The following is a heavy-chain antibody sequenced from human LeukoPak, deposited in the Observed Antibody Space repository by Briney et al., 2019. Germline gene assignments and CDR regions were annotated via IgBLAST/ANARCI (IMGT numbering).Heavy chain of an antibody. Sequence: RGSLRLSCAVSGFTVSSNYISWVRQAPGKGLEWVSVLYGGGSTFYADSVKGRFTISRGNAKSSLYLQMNSLRAEDTAVYYCARIPADYWGQGILVTVSS. V-gene: IGHV3-53*01. CDR2: LYGGGST. CDR1: GFTVSSNY. J-gene: IGHJ4*02. CDR3: ARIPADY. D-gene: IGHD2-21*01.